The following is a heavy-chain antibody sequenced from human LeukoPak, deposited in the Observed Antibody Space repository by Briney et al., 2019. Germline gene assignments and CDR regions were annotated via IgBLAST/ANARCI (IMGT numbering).Heavy chain of an antibody. CDR2: IYYSGDT. CDR1: GGPINSTRYY. V-gene: IGHV4-39*01. Sequence: PSETLSLTCTVSGGPINSTRYYWGWIRQPPGKGLEWIGSIYYSGDTHYNPSLRSRVTISVDTSKNQFSLRMHSMTAADTSFYYCATGSMTTRYYYYFHMDVWGPGTTVTVSS. CDR3: ATGSMTTRYYYYFHMDV. D-gene: IGHD4-11*01. J-gene: IGHJ6*03.